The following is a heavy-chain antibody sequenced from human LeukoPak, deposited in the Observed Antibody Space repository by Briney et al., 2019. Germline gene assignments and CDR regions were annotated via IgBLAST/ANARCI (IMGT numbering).Heavy chain of an antibody. D-gene: IGHD6-19*01. V-gene: IGHV3-7*01. CDR3: AREMLAAVAAQS. J-gene: IGHJ5*02. Sequence: PGGSLRLSRAAPGFTFRTYWMSWVRQAPGKGLEWVANIKQDGSEKYYVDSVRGRFTISRDNAKKSMYLQMNSLRAEDTAVYYCAREMLAAVAAQSWGQGTLVTVSS. CDR1: GFTFRTYW. CDR2: IKQDGSEK.